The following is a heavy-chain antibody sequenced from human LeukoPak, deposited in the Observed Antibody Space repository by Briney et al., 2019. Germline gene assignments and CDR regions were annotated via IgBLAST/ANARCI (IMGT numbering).Heavy chain of an antibody. CDR3: ARGRVPYYGSGSYPYFDY. J-gene: IGHJ4*02. D-gene: IGHD3-10*01. CDR1: GGSISSYY. CDR2: INHSGST. Sequence: SETLSLTCTVSGGSISSYYWSWIRQPPGKGLEWIGEINHSGSTNYNPSLKSRVTISADTSKNQFSLKLSSVTAADTAVYYCARGRVPYYGSGSYPYFDYWGQGTLVTVSS. V-gene: IGHV4-34*01.